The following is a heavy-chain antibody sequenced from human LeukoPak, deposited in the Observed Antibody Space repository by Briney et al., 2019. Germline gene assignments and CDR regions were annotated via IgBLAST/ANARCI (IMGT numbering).Heavy chain of an antibody. Sequence: GGPLRLSCAASGFTFSGSAMHWVRQASGKGLEWVGRIRSKANSYATAYAASVKGRFTTSRDDSKNTAYLQMNSLKTEDTAVYYCTGSGPLYDYWGQGTLVTVSS. CDR3: TGSGPLYDY. CDR1: GFTFSGSA. J-gene: IGHJ4*02. D-gene: IGHD3-3*01. CDR2: IRSKANSYAT. V-gene: IGHV3-73*01.